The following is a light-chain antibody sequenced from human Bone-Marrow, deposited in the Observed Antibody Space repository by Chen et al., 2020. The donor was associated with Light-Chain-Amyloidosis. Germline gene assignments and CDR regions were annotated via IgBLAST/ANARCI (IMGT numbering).Light chain of an antibody. J-gene: IGLJ3*02. CDR2: AVS. Sequence: QSALTQPPSASGSPGQSVTISCTGTSSDVGGYNYVSWYPHHPGKAPKLMIYAVSKRPSGVPDRFSGSKSGSTASLTVSGLQAEDEADYYCSSYAGSNNLVFGRGTKLTVL. CDR1: SSDVGGYNY. V-gene: IGLV2-8*01. CDR3: SSYAGSNNLV.